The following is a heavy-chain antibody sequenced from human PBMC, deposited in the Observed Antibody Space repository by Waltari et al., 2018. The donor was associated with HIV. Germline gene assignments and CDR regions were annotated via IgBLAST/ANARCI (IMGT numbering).Heavy chain of an antibody. CDR3: ARDGAVAGFYHYYAMDV. CDR1: GFTFSASS. D-gene: IGHD6-19*01. Sequence: EGRLVESGGDLVQPGGSLRLSCAASGFTFSASSRDSVRQAPGKGLEWISYISSSTNIIYYADSVKGRFTISRDNVNKSLYLQMNSLRAEDTAVYYCARDGAVAGFYHYYAMDVWGQGTTVTVSS. CDR2: ISSSTNII. V-gene: IGHV3-48*01. J-gene: IGHJ6*02.